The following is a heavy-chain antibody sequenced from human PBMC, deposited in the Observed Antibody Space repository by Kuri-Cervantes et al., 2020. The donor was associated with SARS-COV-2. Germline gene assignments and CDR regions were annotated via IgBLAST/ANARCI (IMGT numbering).Heavy chain of an antibody. V-gene: IGHV3-23*01. Sequence: GEPLKISCTGSGFTFGDYAMSWVRQAPGKGLEWVSAISGSGGSTYYADSVKGRFTISRDNSKNTLYLQMNSLRAEDTAVYYCAKDSVVGSGWFFDYWGQGTLVTVSS. CDR1: GFTFGDYA. CDR2: ISGSGGST. D-gene: IGHD6-19*01. J-gene: IGHJ4*02. CDR3: AKDSVVGSGWFFDY.